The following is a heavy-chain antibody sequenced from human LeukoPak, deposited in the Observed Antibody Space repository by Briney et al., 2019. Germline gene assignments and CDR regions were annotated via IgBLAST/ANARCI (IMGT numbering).Heavy chain of an antibody. CDR3: AKLDGGFYQPCDY. Sequence: GGSLRLSCAASGFNFSGYAMSWVRQAPGKGLGWVSVISGSGTTYYADSVKGRLTLSRDNSKNTLYLQMNSLRVEDTAVYYCAKLDGGFYQPCDYWGQGTLVTVSS. CDR1: GFNFSGYA. V-gene: IGHV3-23*01. J-gene: IGHJ4*02. D-gene: IGHD3-3*01. CDR2: ISGSGTT.